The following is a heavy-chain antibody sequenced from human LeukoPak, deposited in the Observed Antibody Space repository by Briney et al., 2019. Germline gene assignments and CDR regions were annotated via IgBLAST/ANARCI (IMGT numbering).Heavy chain of an antibody. CDR2: INPSGGST. CDR3: ARDLTGTMVRGGTGRAFDY. CDR1: GYTFTSYY. V-gene: IGHV1-46*01. J-gene: IGHJ4*02. Sequence: ASVKVSCKASGYTFTSYYMHWVRQAPGQGLEWMGIINPSGGSTSYAQKFQGRVTMTRDTSTSTVYMELSSLRSEDTAVYYCARDLTGTMVRGGTGRAFDYWGQGTLVTVSS. D-gene: IGHD3-10*01.